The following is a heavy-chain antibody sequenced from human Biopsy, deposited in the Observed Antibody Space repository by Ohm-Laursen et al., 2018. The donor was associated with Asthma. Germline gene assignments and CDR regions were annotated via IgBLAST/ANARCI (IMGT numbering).Heavy chain of an antibody. CDR3: AGFCSGGNCPDH. CDR1: GVSIRSYY. J-gene: IGHJ4*02. D-gene: IGHD2-15*01. Sequence: GTLSLTCTVSGVSIRSYYWTWIRQPPGKGLEWIGNIHYSGSTYSNPSLKSRVTKSVDTSKKQISLRLSSVIAADTAVYYCAGFCSGGNCPDHWGQGTLVTVSS. V-gene: IGHV4-59*01. CDR2: IHYSGST.